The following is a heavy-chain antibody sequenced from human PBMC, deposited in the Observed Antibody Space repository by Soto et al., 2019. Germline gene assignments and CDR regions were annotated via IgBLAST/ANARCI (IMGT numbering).Heavy chain of an antibody. V-gene: IGHV1-69*02. CDR1: GGTFSSYT. CDR2: IIPTIDIT. Sequence: ASVKVSCKASGGTFSSYTISWVRQAPGQGLEWMGRIIPTIDITDYAQRFQGRVTFTADKSTSTAYMELSSLRSEDTAVYYCARSLRYCAGVPCYAAYDIWGQGTIVTVSS. J-gene: IGHJ3*02. D-gene: IGHD2-8*02. CDR3: ARSLRYCAGVPCYAAYDI.